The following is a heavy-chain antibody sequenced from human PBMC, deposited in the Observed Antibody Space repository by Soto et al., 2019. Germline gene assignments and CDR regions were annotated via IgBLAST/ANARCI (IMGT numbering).Heavy chain of an antibody. CDR3: ARVWGSSYYGSGSRGFDY. CDR2: ISGSGDST. CDR1: GFTFSSYA. Sequence: GGSLRLSCAASGFTFSSYAMNWVRQAPGEGLEWLSGISGSGDSTYYADSVKGRFTISRDNSKDTLYLQMNSLRAEDTALYYCARVWGSSYYGSGSRGFDYWGQGTLVTVSS. J-gene: IGHJ4*02. D-gene: IGHD3-10*01. V-gene: IGHV3-23*01.